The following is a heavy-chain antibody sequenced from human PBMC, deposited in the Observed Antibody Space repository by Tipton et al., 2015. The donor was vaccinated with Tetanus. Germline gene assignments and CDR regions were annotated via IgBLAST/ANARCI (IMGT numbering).Heavy chain of an antibody. CDR1: GYTFTGYY. J-gene: IGHJ3*02. D-gene: IGHD3-22*01. CDR3: ASPHYYDSSGYLWGYAFDI. CDR2: INPNSGGT. V-gene: IGHV1-2*02. Sequence: QLVQSGAEVKKPGASVKVSGKASGYTFTGYYMHWARQAPGQGLEWMGWINPNSGGTNYAQKFQGRVTMTRDTSISTAYMGLSRLRSDDTAVYYCASPHYYDSSGYLWGYAFDIWGQGTMVTVSS.